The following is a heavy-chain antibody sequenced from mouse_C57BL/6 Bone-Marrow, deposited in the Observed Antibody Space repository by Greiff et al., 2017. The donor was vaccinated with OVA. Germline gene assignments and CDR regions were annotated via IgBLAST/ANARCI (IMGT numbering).Heavy chain of an antibody. J-gene: IGHJ3*01. CDR3: AKRGYYGSSFAY. V-gene: IGHV2-5*01. CDR1: GFSLTSYG. D-gene: IGHD1-1*01. Sequence: VQLQQSGPGLVQPSQSLSITCTVSGFSLTSYGVHWVRQSPGKGLEWLGVIWRGGSTDYNAAFMSRLSITKDNSKSQVFFKMNSLQADDTAIYDGAKRGYYGSSFAYWGQGTLVTVSA. CDR2: IWRGGST.